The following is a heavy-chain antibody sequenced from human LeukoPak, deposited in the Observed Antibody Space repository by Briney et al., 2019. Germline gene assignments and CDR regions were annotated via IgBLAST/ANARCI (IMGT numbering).Heavy chain of an antibody. Sequence: GESLKISCKTSGFSFTTYWIGWVRQMPGKGLEWMGIIYPGDSDTRYSPSFQGQVTMSADTSISTAYLQWSSLKASDTAMYYCAIRYSGTYSDYWGQGTLVTVSS. D-gene: IGHD1-26*01. CDR3: AIRYSGTYSDY. CDR2: IYPGDSDT. V-gene: IGHV5-51*01. J-gene: IGHJ4*02. CDR1: GFSFTTYW.